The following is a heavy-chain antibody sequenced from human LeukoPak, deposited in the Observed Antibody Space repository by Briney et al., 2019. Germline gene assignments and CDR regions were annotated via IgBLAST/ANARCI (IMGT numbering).Heavy chain of an antibody. J-gene: IGHJ4*02. V-gene: IGHV3-30*02. D-gene: IGHD1-26*01. CDR3: ARDLLGWELHYFDY. CDR2: IRYDGSNK. Sequence: GGSLRLSCAASGFTFSSYGMHWVRQAPGKGLEWVAFIRYDGSNKYYADSVKGRFTISRDNAKNSLYLQMNSLRAEDTAVYYCARDLLGWELHYFDYWGQGTLVTVSS. CDR1: GFTFSSYG.